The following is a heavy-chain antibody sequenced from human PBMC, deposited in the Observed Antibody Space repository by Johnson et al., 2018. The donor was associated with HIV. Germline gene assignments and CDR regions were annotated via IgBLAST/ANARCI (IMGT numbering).Heavy chain of an antibody. CDR1: GFTFSSYG. J-gene: IGHJ3*02. V-gene: IGHV3-30*02. CDR3: AKWGSMRATSAFDI. D-gene: IGHD1-26*01. CDR2: IRYDGSNK. Sequence: QVQLVESGGGLVKPGGSLRLSCVASGFTFSSYGIHWVRQAPGKGLEWVAFIRYDGSNKYYADSVKGRLTISRDNSKNTLYLQMNSLRAEDTAVYYCAKWGSMRATSAFDIWGQGTMVTVSS.